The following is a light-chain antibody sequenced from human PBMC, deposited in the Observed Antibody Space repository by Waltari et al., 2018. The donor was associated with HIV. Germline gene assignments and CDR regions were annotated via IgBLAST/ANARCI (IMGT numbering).Light chain of an antibody. Sequence: QSALTQPPSASGFPGQSVTISCTGTSSDVGSSNYVAWYQQYPGKAPKLLIYEITKRPSGFPDRFSGSKSCNTASLTVSGLQAEDEADYYCSSSAGGDTLVFGGGTKLTVL. CDR1: SSDVGSSNY. CDR3: SSSAGGDTLV. J-gene: IGLJ3*02. V-gene: IGLV2-8*01. CDR2: EIT.